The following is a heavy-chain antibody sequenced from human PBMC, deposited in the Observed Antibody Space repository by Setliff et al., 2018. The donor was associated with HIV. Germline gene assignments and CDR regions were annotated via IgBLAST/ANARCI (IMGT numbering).Heavy chain of an antibody. Sequence: PSETLSLTCTVSGGSLSSGYDYWTWIRQPAGKGLEWIGHIYSAGSTNYNPTLTSRVIMSVDMSKNQFSLKLRSVTAADMAVYYCVREYSGVYPDFSFYIDVWGKGTTVTVSS. CDR3: VREYSGVYPDFSFYIDV. CDR1: GGSLSSGYDY. V-gene: IGHV4-61*09. J-gene: IGHJ6*03. D-gene: IGHD5-12*01. CDR2: IYSAGST.